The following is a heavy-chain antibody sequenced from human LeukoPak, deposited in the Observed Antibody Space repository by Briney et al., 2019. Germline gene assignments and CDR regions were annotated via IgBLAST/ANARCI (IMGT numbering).Heavy chain of an antibody. CDR1: GFTFSSYS. J-gene: IGHJ4*02. Sequence: QAGGSLRLSCAASGFTFSSYSMNWVRQAPGTGLEWLSYISSSSSTIYYADSVKGRFTISRDNAKNSLYLQMNSLRAEDTAVYYCARGDFWSGYHFDHWGQGTLVTVSS. CDR2: ISSSSSTI. CDR3: ARGDFWSGYHFDH. D-gene: IGHD3-3*01. V-gene: IGHV3-48*01.